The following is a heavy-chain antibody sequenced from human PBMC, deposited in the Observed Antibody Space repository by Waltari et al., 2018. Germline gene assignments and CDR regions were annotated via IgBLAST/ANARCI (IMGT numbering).Heavy chain of an antibody. J-gene: IGHJ4*02. Sequence: EVHLVESGGGLVKPGGSLRPARVSSAFPFMCYSMNWVRQAPGKGLEWVSSISSSGGHKFYAASMEGRFTISRDNAKNSLYLQMNSLRAEDTAVYYCATSEYQLVLVDEYWGQGTLVTVSS. CDR1: AFPFMCYS. D-gene: IGHD2-2*01. CDR3: ATSEYQLVLVDEY. V-gene: IGHV3-21*01. CDR2: ISSSGGHK.